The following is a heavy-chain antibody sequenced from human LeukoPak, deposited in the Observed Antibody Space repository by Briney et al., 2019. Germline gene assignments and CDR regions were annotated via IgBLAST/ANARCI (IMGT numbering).Heavy chain of an antibody. J-gene: IGHJ6*04. CDR2: ISYDGSNK. D-gene: IGHD5-18*01. CDR1: GFTFSSYG. CDR3: AKDGDTAMVSSYYGMDV. Sequence: PGRSLRLSCAASGFTFSSYGMHWVRQAPGKGLEWVAVISYDGSNKYYADSVKGRFTISRGNSKNTLYLQMNSLRAEDTAVYYCAKDGDTAMVSSYYGMDVWGKGTTVTVSS. V-gene: IGHV3-30*18.